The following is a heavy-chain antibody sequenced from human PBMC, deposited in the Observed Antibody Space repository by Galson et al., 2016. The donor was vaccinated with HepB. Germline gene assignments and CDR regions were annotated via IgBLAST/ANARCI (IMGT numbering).Heavy chain of an antibody. J-gene: IGHJ6*02. D-gene: IGHD3-3*01. Sequence: QSGAEVKKPGESLKISCQGSGDTFIDYWIVWVRQLPGKGLEWMGTIFPSDSTIKYSPSFRGQVTISADKSITTAYLQWSTLKASDTAIFYCARGRGGYYYDMDVWGQGTAVTVS. CDR3: ARGRGGYYYDMDV. CDR1: GDTFIDYW. CDR2: IFPSDSTI. V-gene: IGHV5-51*01.